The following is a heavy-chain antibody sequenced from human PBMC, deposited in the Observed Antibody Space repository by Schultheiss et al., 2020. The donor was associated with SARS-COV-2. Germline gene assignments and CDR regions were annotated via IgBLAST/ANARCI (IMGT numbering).Heavy chain of an antibody. J-gene: IGHJ4*02. Sequence: ASVKVSCKVSGYTLTELSMHWVRQATGQGLEWMGWINPNSGGTNYAQKFQGRVTMTRDTSINTAYMELSRLRFDDTAVYYCARDVTSVTTAKYDYWGQGTLVTVSS. D-gene: IGHD4-17*01. CDR1: GYTLTELS. V-gene: IGHV1-2*02. CDR2: INPNSGGT. CDR3: ARDVTSVTTAKYDY.